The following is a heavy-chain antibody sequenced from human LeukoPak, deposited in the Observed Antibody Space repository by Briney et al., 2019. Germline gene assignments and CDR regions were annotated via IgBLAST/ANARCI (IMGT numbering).Heavy chain of an antibody. V-gene: IGHV1-46*01. CDR1: GYTFTSYK. Sequence: ASVKISCKASGYTFTSYKMHWVRQAPGQGLEWMGIINPGGGSTVYAQKFQGTVTMTSDTSTSTVYMELSSLRSEDTAVYSCARDNRNWSLDYWGQGTLVTVSS. CDR2: INPGGGST. CDR3: ARDNRNWSLDY. J-gene: IGHJ4*02. D-gene: IGHD1-7*01.